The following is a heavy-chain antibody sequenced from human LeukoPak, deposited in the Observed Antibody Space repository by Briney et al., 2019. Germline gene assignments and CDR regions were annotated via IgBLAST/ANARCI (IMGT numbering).Heavy chain of an antibody. J-gene: IGHJ4*02. CDR1: GGSISSYY. D-gene: IGHD6-19*01. CDR3: ARWEYSSGHDY. CDR2: IYYSGSA. V-gene: IGHV4-59*01. Sequence: SETLSLTCTVSGGSISSYYWSWIRQPPGKGLEWIGYIYYSGSANYNPSLKSRVTISVDTSTNQFSLKLSSVTAADTAVYYCARWEYSSGHDYWGQGTLVTVSS.